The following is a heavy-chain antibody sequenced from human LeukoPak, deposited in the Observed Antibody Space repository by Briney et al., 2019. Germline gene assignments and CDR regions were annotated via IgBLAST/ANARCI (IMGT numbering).Heavy chain of an antibody. Sequence: PSETLSLTCTVSGGSISSYGFYWGWIRQPPGKGLEWIANIYYTGTTYYNPSLKSRVTMSVDTSKNQFSLKLSSMTAADTAVYYCARRGTVTTGFDPWGQGTLVTVSS. V-gene: IGHV4-39*01. J-gene: IGHJ5*02. CDR3: ARRGTVTTGFDP. CDR1: GGSISSYGFY. CDR2: IYYTGTT. D-gene: IGHD4-17*01.